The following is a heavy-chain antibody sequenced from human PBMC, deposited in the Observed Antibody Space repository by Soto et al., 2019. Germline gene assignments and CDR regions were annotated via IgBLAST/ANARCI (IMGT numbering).Heavy chain of an antibody. D-gene: IGHD1-26*01. Sequence: GASVKVSCKASGYTFTGYYMHWVRQAPGQGLEWMGWINPNSGGTNYAQKFQGRVTMTRDTSISTAYMELSRLRSDDTAVYYCARDWSGSHKIDPFDIWGQGTTVTV. CDR3: ARDWSGSHKIDPFDI. V-gene: IGHV1-2*02. J-gene: IGHJ3*02. CDR2: INPNSGGT. CDR1: GYTFTGYY.